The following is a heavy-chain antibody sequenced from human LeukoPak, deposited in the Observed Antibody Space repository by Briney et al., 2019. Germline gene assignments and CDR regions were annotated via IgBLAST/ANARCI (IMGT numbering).Heavy chain of an antibody. CDR3: ASVVAAAGTLDY. V-gene: IGHV4-4*02. CDR2: IYHSGST. CDR1: GGSISSSNW. Sequence: PSGTLSLTCAVSGGSISSSNWWSWVRRPPGKGLEWIGEIYHSGSTNYNPSLKSRVTISVDKSKNQFSLKLSSVTAADTAVYYCASVVAAAGTLDYWGQGTLVTVSS. J-gene: IGHJ4*02. D-gene: IGHD6-13*01.